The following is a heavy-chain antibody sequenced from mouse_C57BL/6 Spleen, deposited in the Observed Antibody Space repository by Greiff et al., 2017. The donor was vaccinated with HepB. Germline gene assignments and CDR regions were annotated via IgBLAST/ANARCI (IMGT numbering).Heavy chain of an antibody. CDR2: IHPNTGST. Sequence: QVQLQQPGAELVKPGASVKLSCKASGYTFTSYWMHWVKQRPGQGLEWIGMIHPNTGSTNDNEKFKSKATLTGYKSSSTAYMQLSSLTSEDSAVYYCARWAVVPYFDYWGQGTTLTVSS. CDR3: ARWAVVPYFDY. D-gene: IGHD1-1*01. V-gene: IGHV1-64*01. J-gene: IGHJ2*01. CDR1: GYTFTSYW.